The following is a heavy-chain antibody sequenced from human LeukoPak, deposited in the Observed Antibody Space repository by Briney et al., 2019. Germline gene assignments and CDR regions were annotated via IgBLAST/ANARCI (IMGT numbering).Heavy chain of an antibody. Sequence: PGGSLRLSCAASGFTFISYWMSWVRQAPGKGLEWVSTISGSGDYTYYADSVKGRFTISRDNSKTTLYLQMNSLRADDTAVYYCAKGGRYCSGGNCYFFDYWGQGTLSPSPQ. CDR2: ISGSGDYT. CDR3: AKGGRYCSGGNCYFFDY. D-gene: IGHD2-15*01. V-gene: IGHV3-23*01. CDR1: GFTFISYW. J-gene: IGHJ4*02.